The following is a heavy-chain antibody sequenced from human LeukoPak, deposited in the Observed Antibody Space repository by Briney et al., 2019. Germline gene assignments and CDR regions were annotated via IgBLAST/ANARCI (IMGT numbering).Heavy chain of an antibody. D-gene: IGHD3-10*01. Sequence: SETLSLTCTVSGGSVSSGSYYWSWIRQPPGKGLEWIGYIYYSGSTNYNPSLKRRVTISVDTSKNQFSLKLSSVTAADPAVYYWARGVRGVIRGGGYYYYYGMDVWGKGTTVTVSS. CDR2: IYYSGST. J-gene: IGHJ6*04. CDR3: ARGVRGVIRGGGYYYYYGMDV. CDR1: GGSVSSGSYY. V-gene: IGHV4-61*01.